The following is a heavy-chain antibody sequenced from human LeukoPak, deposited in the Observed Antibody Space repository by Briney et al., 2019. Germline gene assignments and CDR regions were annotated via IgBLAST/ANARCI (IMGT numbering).Heavy chain of an antibody. CDR1: GFTFSDYY. CDR3: ARDPIVVVPAAPVGYYYYYMDV. V-gene: IGHV3-11*04. CDR2: ISNSASTI. J-gene: IGHJ6*03. D-gene: IGHD2-2*01. Sequence: PGGSLRLSCAASGFTFSDYYMSWIRQAPGKGLEWVSYISNSASTIYYADSVKGRFTISRDNAKNSLYLQMNSLRAEDTAVYYCARDPIVVVPAAPVGYYYYYMDVWGKGTTVTASS.